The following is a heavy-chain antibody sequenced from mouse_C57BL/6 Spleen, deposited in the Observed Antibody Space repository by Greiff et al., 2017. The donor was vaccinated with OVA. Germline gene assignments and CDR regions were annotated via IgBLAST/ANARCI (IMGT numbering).Heavy chain of an antibody. CDR1: GYTFTDYY. Sequence: VQLQQSGPELVKPGASVKISCKASGYTFTDYYMNWVKQSHGKSLEWIGDINPNNGGTSYNQKFKGKATWTVDKSSSTAYMELRSLTSEDSAVYYCASRFAYWGQGTLVTVSA. V-gene: IGHV1-26*01. CDR2: INPNNGGT. J-gene: IGHJ3*01. CDR3: ASRFAY.